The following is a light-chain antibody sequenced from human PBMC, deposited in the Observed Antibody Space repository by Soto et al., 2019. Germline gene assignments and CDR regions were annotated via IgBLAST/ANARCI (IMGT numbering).Light chain of an antibody. V-gene: IGKV1-39*01. CDR2: AAS. CDR3: QQSYGTLSIT. CDR1: QSISSY. Sequence: QSTQSPSFLCPSLGNGVSLTHRALQSISSYLNWYQQKPGKDPKLLIYAASRLQSGITSRLSGSASGKDFTLTISSLQPEDFATYYCQQSYGTLSITLGQGIRME. J-gene: IGKJ5*01.